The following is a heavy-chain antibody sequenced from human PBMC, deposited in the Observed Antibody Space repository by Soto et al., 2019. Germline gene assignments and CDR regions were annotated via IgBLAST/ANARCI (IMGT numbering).Heavy chain of an antibody. D-gene: IGHD2-21*02. V-gene: IGHV3-30-3*01. Sequence: ESGGGVVQPGRSLRLSCAASGFTFSPYTMHWVRQAPGKGLEWVAVISYDGSTEYNPDSVKGRFTISRDSPKNTVYLRMNSLRPEDTAIYYCARGGGFCGGDCYKGGIDYWGQGTLVTVAS. J-gene: IGHJ4*02. CDR2: ISYDGSTE. CDR1: GFTFSPYT. CDR3: ARGGGFCGGDCYKGGIDY.